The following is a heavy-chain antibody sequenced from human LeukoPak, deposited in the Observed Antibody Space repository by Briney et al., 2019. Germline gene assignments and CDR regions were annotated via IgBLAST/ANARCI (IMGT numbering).Heavy chain of an antibody. J-gene: IGHJ4*02. CDR3: ARDSFGSRYYDFWSGYREYYFDY. CDR2: IIPILGIA. Sequence: SVKVSCKASGGTFSSYAISWVRQAPGQGLEWMGRIIPILGIANYAQKFQGRVTITADKSTSTAYMELRSLRSDDTAVYYCARDSFGSRYYDFWSGYREYYFDYWGQGTLVTVSS. V-gene: IGHV1-69*04. CDR1: GGTFSSYA. D-gene: IGHD3-3*01.